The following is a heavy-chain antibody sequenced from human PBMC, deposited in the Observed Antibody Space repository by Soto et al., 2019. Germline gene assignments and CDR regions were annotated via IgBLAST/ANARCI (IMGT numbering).Heavy chain of an antibody. J-gene: IGHJ3*02. CDR1: GGSISSSSYY. D-gene: IGHD3-22*01. CDR3: ARYDNSGSHGFDI. V-gene: IGHV4-61*05. CDR2: IYYSGST. Sequence: PSETLSLTCTVSGGSISSSSYYWSWIRQPPGKGLEWIGYIYYSGSTNYNPSLKSRVTISVDTSKNQFSLKLSSVTAADTAVYYCARYDNSGSHGFDIWGQGTMVTVSS.